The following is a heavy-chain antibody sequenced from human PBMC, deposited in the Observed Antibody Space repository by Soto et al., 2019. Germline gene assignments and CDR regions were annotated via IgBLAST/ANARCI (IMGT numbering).Heavy chain of an antibody. D-gene: IGHD3-10*01. CDR1: GFTFSSFS. J-gene: IGHJ4*02. V-gene: IGHV3-48*01. CDR2: ISSSGHTI. Sequence: PGGSLRLSCAASGFTFSSFSMNWVRQAPGKGLEWVSYISSSGHTIYYTDPVKGRFTISRDNGKNSLYLQMNSLSVEDTAMYYCARDFTYYYASPESFDFWGQGVLVTVSS. CDR3: ARDFTYYYASPESFDF.